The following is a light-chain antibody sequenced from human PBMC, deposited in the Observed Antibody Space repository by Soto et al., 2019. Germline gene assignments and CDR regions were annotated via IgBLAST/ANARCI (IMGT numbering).Light chain of an antibody. CDR3: SSYAGSNVYV. Sequence: SVLTQPPSPSGSPGQSVTISCTGTSSDVGGYNYVSWYQQHPGKAPKLMIYEVSKRPSGVPDRFSGSKSGNTASLTVSGLQAEDEADYYCSSYAGSNVYVFGTGTKVTVL. CDR2: EVS. J-gene: IGLJ1*01. V-gene: IGLV2-8*01. CDR1: SSDVGGYNY.